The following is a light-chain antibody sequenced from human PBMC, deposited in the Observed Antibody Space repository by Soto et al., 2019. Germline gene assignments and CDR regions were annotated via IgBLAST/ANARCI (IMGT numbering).Light chain of an antibody. CDR3: LQHNRYPWT. CDR1: QDISNF. V-gene: IGKV1-17*03. J-gene: IGKJ1*01. Sequence: DIQMTQSPSAMSASVGDRVTITCRASQDISNFLAWFQQKPGKVPQRLIYAASSLQSGVPSRFSGSGSGTEFTLTISSLQPEDFATYYCLQHNRYPWTFGQGTKGDIK. CDR2: AAS.